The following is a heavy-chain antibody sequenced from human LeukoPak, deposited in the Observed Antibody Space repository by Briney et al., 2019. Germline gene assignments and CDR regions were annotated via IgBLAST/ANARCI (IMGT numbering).Heavy chain of an antibody. J-gene: IGHJ4*02. CDR3: ARRDIVVIVSASDY. Sequence: GGSLRLSCAASGFTFSDYVMIWVRQAPGKGLEWVSGITASGDRTYYADSVQGRFTMSRDNSKNTVYLQMSSLRVDDTAVYYCARRDIVVIVSASDYWGQGTLVTVSS. CDR2: ITASGDRT. CDR1: GFTFSDYV. V-gene: IGHV3-23*01. D-gene: IGHD2-15*01.